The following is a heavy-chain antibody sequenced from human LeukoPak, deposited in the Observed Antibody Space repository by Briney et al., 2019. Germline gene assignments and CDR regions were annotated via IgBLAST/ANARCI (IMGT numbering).Heavy chain of an antibody. CDR2: FDPEDGET. J-gene: IGHJ4*02. CDR1: GYTLTELS. D-gene: IGHD3-10*01. CDR3: ARELSFWFGELLF. Sequence: ASVKVSCKVSGYTLTELSMHWVRQAPGKGLEWMGGFDPEDGETIYAQKFQGRVTMTTDTSTSTAYMELRSLRSDDTAVYYCARELSFWFGELLFWGQGTLVTVSS. V-gene: IGHV1-24*01.